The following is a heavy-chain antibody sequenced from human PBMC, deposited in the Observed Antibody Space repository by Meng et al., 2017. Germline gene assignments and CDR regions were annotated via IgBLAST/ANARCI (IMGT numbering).Heavy chain of an antibody. CDR2: IYYSGST. J-gene: IGHJ3*02. CDR3: TREVSSGWYRDAFDI. CDR1: GGSISSYY. Sequence: SETLSLTCTVSGGSISSYYWSWIRQPPGKGLEWIGYIYYSGSTNYNPSLKSRVTISVDTSKNQFSLKPSAVTAADTAVYYGTREVSSGWYRDAFDIWGQGKRV. D-gene: IGHD6-19*01. V-gene: IGHV4-59*01.